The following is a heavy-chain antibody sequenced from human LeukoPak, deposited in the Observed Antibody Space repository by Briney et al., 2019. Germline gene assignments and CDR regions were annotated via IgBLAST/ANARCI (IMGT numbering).Heavy chain of an antibody. CDR2: IWYDGSNK. CDR1: GFTFSSYG. V-gene: IGHV3-33*06. CDR3: AKDRGYSRNEALDY. J-gene: IGHJ4*02. Sequence: GRSLRLSCAASGFTFSSYGMHWVRQAPGKGLEWVAVIWYDGSNKYYADSVKGRFTISRDNSKNTLYLQMNSLRAEDTAVYYCAKDRGYSRNEALDYWGQGTLVTVSS. D-gene: IGHD5-12*01.